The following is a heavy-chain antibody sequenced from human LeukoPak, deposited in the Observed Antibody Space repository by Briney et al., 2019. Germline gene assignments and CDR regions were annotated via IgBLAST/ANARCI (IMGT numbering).Heavy chain of an antibody. V-gene: IGHV3-23*01. D-gene: IGHD1-26*01. CDR3: ARWELLFYYFDY. Sequence: GGSLRLSCAASGFTFSSYAMSWVRQAPGKGLKWVSAISGSGGSTYYADSVKGRFTISRDNSKNTLYLQMNSLRAEDTAVYYCARWELLFYYFDYWGQGTLVTVSS. J-gene: IGHJ4*02. CDR1: GFTFSSYA. CDR2: ISGSGGST.